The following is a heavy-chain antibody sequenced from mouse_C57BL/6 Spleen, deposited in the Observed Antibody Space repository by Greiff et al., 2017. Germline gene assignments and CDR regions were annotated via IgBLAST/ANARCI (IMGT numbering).Heavy chain of an antibody. CDR3: AGIYYDYDEAY. J-gene: IGHJ3*01. V-gene: IGHV1-81*01. CDR2: IYPRSGNT. Sequence: VHLVESGAELARPGASVKLSCKASGYTFTSYGISWVKQRTGQGLEWIGEIYPRSGNTYYNEKFKGKATLTADKSSSTAYMELRSLTSEDSAVYFCAGIYYDYDEAYWGQGTLVTVSA. D-gene: IGHD2-4*01. CDR1: GYTFTSYG.